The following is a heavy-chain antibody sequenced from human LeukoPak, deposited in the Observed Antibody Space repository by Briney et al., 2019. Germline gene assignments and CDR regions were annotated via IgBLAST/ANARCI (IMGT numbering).Heavy chain of an antibody. Sequence: GGPLRLSCAASGFTFDDYTMHWVRHAPGKGLEWVSLISWDGGSTYYADSVKGRFTISRDNSKNSLYLQMNSLRTEDTALYYCAKDMGGRDGYNFNYWGQGTLVTVSS. J-gene: IGHJ4*02. V-gene: IGHV3-43*01. CDR3: AKDMGGRDGYNFNY. D-gene: IGHD5-24*01. CDR1: GFTFDDYT. CDR2: ISWDGGST.